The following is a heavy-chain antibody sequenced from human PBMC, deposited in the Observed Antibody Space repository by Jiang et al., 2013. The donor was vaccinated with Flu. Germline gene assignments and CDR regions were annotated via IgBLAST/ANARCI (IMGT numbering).Heavy chain of an antibody. D-gene: IGHD6-6*01. CDR3: AQGGDSSSPIGQSYVLGPDY. Sequence: GPGLVKPSGTLSLTCAVSGGSISSSNWWSWVRQPPGKGLEWIGEIYHSGSTNYNPSLKSRVTISVDKSKNQFSLKLSSVTAADTAVYYCAQGGDSSSPIGQSYVLGPDYWGQGTLVTV. CDR2: IYHSGST. J-gene: IGHJ4*02. V-gene: IGHV4-4*02. CDR1: GGSISSSNW.